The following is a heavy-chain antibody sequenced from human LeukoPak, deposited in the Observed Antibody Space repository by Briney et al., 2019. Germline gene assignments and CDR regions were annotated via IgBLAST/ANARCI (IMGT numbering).Heavy chain of an antibody. D-gene: IGHD6-19*01. V-gene: IGHV3-30*18. CDR1: GFTFSNYA. CDR2: ITYDGSNK. J-gene: IGHJ4*02. CDR3: AKVRWDNSGWYYLDS. Sequence: GGSLRLSCAASGFTFSNYAMNWVRQSPEKGLEWVAVITYDGSNKYYTDSVKGRFTISRDNSKSTLYLQMNSLRAEDTAVYYCAKVRWDNSGWYYLDSWGQGTLVTVSS.